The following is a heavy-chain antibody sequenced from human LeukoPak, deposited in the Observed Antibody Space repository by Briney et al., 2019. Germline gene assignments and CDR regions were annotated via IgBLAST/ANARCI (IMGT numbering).Heavy chain of an antibody. CDR3: ARVLPAAYQHPQEY. CDR1: GYSISSGYY. CDR2: TYHSGST. J-gene: IGHJ4*02. V-gene: IGHV4-38-2*02. Sequence: SETLSLTCTVSGYSISSGYYWGWIRQPPGKGLEWIGSTYHSGSTYYNPSLKSRVTTSVDTSRNEFSLKLSSVTAADTAVYYCARVLPAAYQHPQEYWGQGTLVTVSS. D-gene: IGHD2-2*01.